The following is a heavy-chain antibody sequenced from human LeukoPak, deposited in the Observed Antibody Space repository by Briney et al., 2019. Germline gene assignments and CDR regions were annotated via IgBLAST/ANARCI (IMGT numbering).Heavy chain of an antibody. CDR1: GGSFSGYY. CDR2: INHSGST. D-gene: IGHD3-10*01. V-gene: IGHV4-34*01. Sequence: SETLSLTCAVYGGSFSGYYWSWIRQPPGKGLEWIGEINHSGSTNYNPSLKSRVTISVDTSKNQFSPKLSSVTAADTAVYYCASIRGPVRSSPLDPWGQGTLVTVSS. CDR3: ASIRGPVRSSPLDP. J-gene: IGHJ5*02.